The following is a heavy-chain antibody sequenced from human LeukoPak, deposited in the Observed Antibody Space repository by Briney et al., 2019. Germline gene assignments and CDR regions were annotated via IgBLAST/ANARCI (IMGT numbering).Heavy chain of an antibody. CDR3: ARDFTYSSGCQGF. J-gene: IGHJ4*02. CDR1: GYTFTGYY. D-gene: IGHD6-19*01. Sequence: ASVKVSCKASGYTFTGYYIHWVRQTPGQGLEWMGWINPNSGDTNYAQKFQGRVTMTRDTSVSTAYMELSRLRSDDTAVYYCARDFTYSSGCQGFWGQGTLVTVSS. V-gene: IGHV1-2*02. CDR2: INPNSGDT.